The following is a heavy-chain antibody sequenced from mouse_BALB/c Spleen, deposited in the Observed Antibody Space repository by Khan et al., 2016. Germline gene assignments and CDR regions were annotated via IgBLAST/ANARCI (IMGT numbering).Heavy chain of an antibody. J-gene: IGHJ2*01. Sequence: QIQLVQSGPELKKPGETVKISCKASGYTFTNYGMNWVKQAPGTGLKWMGWINTYTGEPTYADDFKGRFAFSLETSASTAYLQINNLKNEDTATYFCARWYYGREGFDYWGQGTTLTVSS. CDR2: INTYTGEP. D-gene: IGHD1-2*01. CDR1: GYTFTNYG. CDR3: ARWYYGREGFDY. V-gene: IGHV9-3-1*01.